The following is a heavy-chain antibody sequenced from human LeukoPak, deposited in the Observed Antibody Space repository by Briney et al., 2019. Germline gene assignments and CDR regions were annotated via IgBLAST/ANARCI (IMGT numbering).Heavy chain of an antibody. CDR3: AREQMGFDY. CDR1: GDSISSNSAA. CDR2: TYYRSKWFY. J-gene: IGHJ4*02. D-gene: IGHD2-8*01. Sequence: SQTLSLTCDISGDSISSNSAAWTWIRQSPSRGLEWLGRTYYRSKWFYEYGLSVKSRITFKSDTSKNHFSLQLNSVTPEDTAVYYCAREQMGFDYWGQGTLVTVSS. V-gene: IGHV6-1*01.